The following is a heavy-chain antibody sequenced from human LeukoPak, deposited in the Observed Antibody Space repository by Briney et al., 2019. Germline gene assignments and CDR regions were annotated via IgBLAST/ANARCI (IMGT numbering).Heavy chain of an antibody. Sequence: PGGSLRLSCATSRFTFSSHDMHWVRQGPGKGLEWVSAIGTGGRTYYADAVKGRFTISRDNSKNTLYLQMNSLIPEDTAVYYCARQYISGQWYFDYWGQGTLVTVSS. CDR1: RFTFSSHD. CDR2: IGTGGRT. D-gene: IGHD5-18*01. CDR3: ARQYISGQWYFDY. J-gene: IGHJ4*02. V-gene: IGHV3-13*01.